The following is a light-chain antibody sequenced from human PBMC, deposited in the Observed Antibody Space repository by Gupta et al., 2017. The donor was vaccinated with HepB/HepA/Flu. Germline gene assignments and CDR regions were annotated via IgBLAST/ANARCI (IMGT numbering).Light chain of an antibody. CDR1: KLGDKY. J-gene: IGLJ2*01. V-gene: IGLV3-1*01. Sequence: SYELPQPPSVSVSPGQTASITCSGDKLGDKYPCWYQQKPGQSPVLVIYQDSKRPSGIPERFSGSNSGNTATLTISGTQAMDEADYYCQAGDSSTYVVFGGGNKLTVL. CDR3: QAGDSSTYVV. CDR2: QDS.